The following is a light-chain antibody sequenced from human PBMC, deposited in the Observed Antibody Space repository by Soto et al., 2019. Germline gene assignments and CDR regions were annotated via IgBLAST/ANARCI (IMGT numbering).Light chain of an antibody. CDR3: QQYNNWPIT. CDR2: AAS. Sequence: AIRMTHSPSSLSASTGGRVTITFRASQGISSYLAWYQQKPGKAPKLLIYAASSLQSGVPSRFSGSGSGTEFTLTISSLQSEDFAVYYCQQYNNWPITFGQGTRLEIK. J-gene: IGKJ5*01. CDR1: QGISSY. V-gene: IGKV1-8*01.